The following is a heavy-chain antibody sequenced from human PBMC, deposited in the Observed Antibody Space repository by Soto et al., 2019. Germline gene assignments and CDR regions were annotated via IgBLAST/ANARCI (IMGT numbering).Heavy chain of an antibody. CDR1: GDSIISDKW. V-gene: IGHV4-4*02. Sequence: QVQLQESGPGLVKPSGTLSLTCAVSGDSIISDKWWSWVRQAPGKGLEWIGEIHHGGNSKYNPSLKSRVIISVDRSKNPFSLNLTSVTDADTAVYYCARGESQQQRDYWGQGTLVTVSS. D-gene: IGHD6-25*01. J-gene: IGHJ4*02. CDR2: IHHGGNS. CDR3: ARGESQQQRDY.